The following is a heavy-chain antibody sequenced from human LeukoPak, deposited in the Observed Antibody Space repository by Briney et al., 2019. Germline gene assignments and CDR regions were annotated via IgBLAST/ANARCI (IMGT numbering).Heavy chain of an antibody. Sequence: SETLSLTCTVSGGSIRGSSYYWGWVRQPPGKGLEWIGSIYYSGSTYNNPSLKSRVTISVDTSKTQFSLKLSSVTAADTAVYYCARSTSANWGYFDYWGQGTLVTVSS. CDR2: IYYSGST. CDR1: GGSIRGSSYY. J-gene: IGHJ4*02. D-gene: IGHD7-27*01. V-gene: IGHV4-39*01. CDR3: ARSTSANWGYFDY.